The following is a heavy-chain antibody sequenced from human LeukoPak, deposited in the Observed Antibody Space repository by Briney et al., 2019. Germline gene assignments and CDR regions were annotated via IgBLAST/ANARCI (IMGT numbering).Heavy chain of an antibody. CDR2: IRSKAYGGTT. V-gene: IGHV3-49*04. D-gene: IGHD3-16*01. CDR1: GFTFGDY. Sequence: GGSLRLSCTTSGFTFGDYMSWVRQAPGKGLEWVGFIRSKAYGGTTEYAASVKGRFTISRDDSKSIACLQMNSLKTEDTAVYYCTRGRFSMFGGVIYYYGMDVWGQGTTVTVSS. CDR3: TRGRFSMFGGVIYYYGMDV. J-gene: IGHJ6*02.